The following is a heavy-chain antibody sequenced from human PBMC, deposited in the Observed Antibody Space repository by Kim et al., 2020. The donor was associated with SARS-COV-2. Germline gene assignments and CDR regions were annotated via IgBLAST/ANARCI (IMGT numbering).Heavy chain of an antibody. CDR2: IIPIFCTS. J-gene: IGHJ3*02. CDR3: AAPVAATLLFDI. CDR1: GGTFSSYA. V-gene: IGHV1-69*13. D-gene: IGHD2-15*01. Sequence: SVKVSCKASGGTFSSYAISWVRQAPGQGLEWIGVIIPIFCTSNYAQKFQGRVTITADESTSTAYMELSSLRSEDTAVYYCAAPVAATLLFDIWGQGTMVTVSS.